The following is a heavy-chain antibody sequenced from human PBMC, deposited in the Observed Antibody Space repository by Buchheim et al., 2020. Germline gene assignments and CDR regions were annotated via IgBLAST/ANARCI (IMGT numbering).Heavy chain of an antibody. CDR1: GFTFSSYS. V-gene: IGHV3-48*01. J-gene: IGHJ4*02. D-gene: IGHD2-21*02. Sequence: EVQLVESGGGLVQPGGSLRLSCAASGFTFSSYSMNWVRQAPGKGLEWVSYISSSSSTIYYADSVKGRFTISRDNSKNSLYLQMNSLRAEDTAVYYCARDKPAYCGGDCYGGNFDYWGQGTL. CDR2: ISSSSSTI. CDR3: ARDKPAYCGGDCYGGNFDY.